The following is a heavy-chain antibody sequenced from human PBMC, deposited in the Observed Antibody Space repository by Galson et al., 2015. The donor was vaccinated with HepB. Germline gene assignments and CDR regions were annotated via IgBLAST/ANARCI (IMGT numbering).Heavy chain of an antibody. D-gene: IGHD3-9*01. CDR3: AKHPDYDIVTAYYMDV. V-gene: IGHV3-23*01. CDR1: GFTFSSYA. J-gene: IGHJ6*03. Sequence: SLRLSCAASGFTFSSYAMSWVRQAPGKGLEWVSAISGSGGTNYADSVKGRFTISRDKSKNTLYLQMNRLRADETAVYYCAKHPDYDIVTAYYMDVWGKGTTVTVS. CDR2: ISGSGGT.